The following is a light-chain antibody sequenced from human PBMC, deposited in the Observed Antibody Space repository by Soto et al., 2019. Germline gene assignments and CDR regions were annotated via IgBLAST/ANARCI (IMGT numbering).Light chain of an antibody. CDR2: EVS. CDR1: SSDVGGYNY. J-gene: IGLJ2*01. Sequence: QSVLTQPASVSGSPGQSITISCTGTSSDVGGYNYVSWYQQHPGKAPKHMIYEVSNRPSGVSNRFSGSKSGNTASLTISGLQAEDEADYYCSSYTSSSTPVFGGGTQLTVL. V-gene: IGLV2-14*01. CDR3: SSYTSSSTPV.